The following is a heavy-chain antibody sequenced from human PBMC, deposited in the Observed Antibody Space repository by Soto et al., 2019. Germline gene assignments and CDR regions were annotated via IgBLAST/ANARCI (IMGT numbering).Heavy chain of an antibody. Sequence: QLQLVQSGAVVKKPGASVTVSCSASGYPVTAYYMHWVRQAPGRGLEWMGGINPATGAAKYTQTFRGRVPMPRDTSTSTVFMELSGLTSGDTAVFYCARGGGVGVAGSAAFDMWGQGTLVTVSS. CDR3: ARGGGVGVAGSAAFDM. D-gene: IGHD3-3*01. CDR2: INPATGAA. CDR1: GYPVTAYY. V-gene: IGHV1-2*02. J-gene: IGHJ3*02.